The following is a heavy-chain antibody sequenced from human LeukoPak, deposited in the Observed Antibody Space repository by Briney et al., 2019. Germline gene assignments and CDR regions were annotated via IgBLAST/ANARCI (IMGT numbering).Heavy chain of an antibody. D-gene: IGHD3-3*01. CDR1: GFTFSNAW. V-gene: IGHV3-15*01. J-gene: IGHJ6*02. Sequence: GGSLRLSCAASGFTFSNAWMSWVRQAPGKGLEWVGRIKSKTDGGTTDYAAPVKGRFTISRDDSKNTLYLQMNSLRAEDTAVYYCARQREDGFWSGFYYYGMDVWGQGTTVTVSS. CDR3: ARQREDGFWSGFYYYGMDV. CDR2: IKSKTDGGTT.